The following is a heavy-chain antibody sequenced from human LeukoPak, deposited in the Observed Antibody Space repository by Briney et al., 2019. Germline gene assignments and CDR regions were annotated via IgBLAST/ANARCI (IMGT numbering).Heavy chain of an antibody. CDR2: IKQDGSEK. Sequence: GGSLRLSCAASGFTFSSYWMSWVRQAPGKGLEWVANIKQDGSEKYYVDSVKGRFTISRDNAKNSLYLQMNSLRAKDTAVYYCAREKQQLSYYYGMDVWGQGTTVTVSS. J-gene: IGHJ6*02. D-gene: IGHD6-13*01. CDR3: AREKQQLSYYYGMDV. CDR1: GFTFSSYW. V-gene: IGHV3-7*01.